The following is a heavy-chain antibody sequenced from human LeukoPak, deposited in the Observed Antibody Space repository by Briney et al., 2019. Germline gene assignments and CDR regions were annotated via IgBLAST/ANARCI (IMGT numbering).Heavy chain of an antibody. D-gene: IGHD4-11*01. Sequence: SETLSLTCTVSGGSISSYYWSWIRQPPGKGLEWIGYIYYSGSTNYNPSLKSRVTISVDTSKNQFSLKLSSVTAADTAVYYCAGYPTYSNYAEFDYWGQGTLVTVSS. J-gene: IGHJ4*02. CDR1: GGSISSYY. V-gene: IGHV4-59*01. CDR3: AGYPTYSNYAEFDY. CDR2: IYYSGST.